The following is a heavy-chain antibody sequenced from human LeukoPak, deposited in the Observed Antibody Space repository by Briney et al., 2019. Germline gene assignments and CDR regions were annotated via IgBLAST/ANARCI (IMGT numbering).Heavy chain of an antibody. CDR1: GFTFSSYG. CDR2: IRYDGSNK. CDR3: AKAAGRYSSGWDFDY. D-gene: IGHD6-19*01. J-gene: IGHJ4*02. Sequence: GGSLRPSCAASGFTFSSYGMHWVRQAPGKGLEWVAFIRYDGSNKYYADSVKGRFTISRDNSKNTLYLQMNSLRAEDTAVYYCAKAAGRYSSGWDFDYWGQGTLVTVSS. V-gene: IGHV3-30*02.